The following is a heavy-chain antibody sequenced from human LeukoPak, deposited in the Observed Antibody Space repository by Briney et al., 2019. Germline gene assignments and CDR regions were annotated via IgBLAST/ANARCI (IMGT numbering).Heavy chain of an antibody. V-gene: IGHV4-61*02. Sequence: PSETLSLTCTVSGGSISSGSYYWSWIRQPAGKGLEWIGRIYTSGSTNYNPSLKSRVTISVDTSKNQFSLKLSSVTAADTAVYYCARGHASLWFGESQTYNWFDPWGQGTLVTVSS. D-gene: IGHD3-10*01. CDR3: ARGHASLWFGESQTYNWFDP. CDR1: GGSISSGSYY. J-gene: IGHJ5*02. CDR2: IYTSGST.